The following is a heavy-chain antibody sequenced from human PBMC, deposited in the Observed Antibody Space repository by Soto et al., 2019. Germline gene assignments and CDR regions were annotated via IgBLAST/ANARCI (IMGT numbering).Heavy chain of an antibody. CDR3: ARGPHYDFWSGYLQPDYYYFGMDI. Sequence: QVQLVQSGAEVKKPGASVKVSCKASGYTFTSYDINWVRQATGQGLEWMGWMNPKSGNTGYAQKFQGRVTMTRNTSISTAYMELSSLRSEDTAVYYCARGPHYDFWSGYLQPDYYYFGMDIWGQRTPVTVSS. J-gene: IGHJ6*02. CDR1: GYTFTSYD. D-gene: IGHD3-3*01. CDR2: MNPKSGNT. V-gene: IGHV1-8*01.